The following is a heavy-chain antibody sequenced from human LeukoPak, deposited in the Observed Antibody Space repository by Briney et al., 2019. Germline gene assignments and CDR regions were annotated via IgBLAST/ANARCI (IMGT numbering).Heavy chain of an antibody. CDR2: ITGSGDRT. CDR3: AKDPRDGYNFDS. D-gene: IGHD5-24*01. V-gene: IGHV3-23*01. CDR1: GFTFSSYA. Sequence: GGSLRLSCAASGFTFSSYAMSWVRQARGKGLEWVSTITGSGDRTYYADSVKGRFTISRDNSKNTLYLQMNSLRAEDTAVYYCAKDPRDGYNFDSWGLGTLVTVSS. J-gene: IGHJ4*02.